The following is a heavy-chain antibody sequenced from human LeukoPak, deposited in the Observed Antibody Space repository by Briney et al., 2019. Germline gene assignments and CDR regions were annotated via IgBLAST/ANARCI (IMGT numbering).Heavy chain of an antibody. J-gene: IGHJ3*02. CDR1: GFTFSSYG. V-gene: IGHV3-30*02. CDR2: IRYDGSNK. D-gene: IGHD4-17*01. CDR3: AREGALTVTKDAFDI. Sequence: GGSLRLSCAASGFTFSSYGMHWVRQAPGKGLEWVAFIRYDGSNKYYADSVKGRFTLSRDNAKNSLYLQMNSLRAEDTAVYYCAREGALTVTKDAFDIWGQGTMVTVSS.